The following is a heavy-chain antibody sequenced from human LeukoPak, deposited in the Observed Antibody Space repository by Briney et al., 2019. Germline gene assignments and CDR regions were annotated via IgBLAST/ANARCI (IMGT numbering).Heavy chain of an antibody. J-gene: IGHJ5*02. V-gene: IGHV3-21*01. CDR1: GFTFSSYS. Sequence: GGSLRLSCAASGFTFSSYSMNWVRQAPGKGLEWVSSITSSSSYIYYADSVKGRFTISRDKAKNSLYLQMNSLRAEDTAVYYCARDVSHRGRASWFDPWGQGTLVTVSS. D-gene: IGHD2/OR15-2a*01. CDR2: ITSSSSYI. CDR3: ARDVSHRGRASWFDP.